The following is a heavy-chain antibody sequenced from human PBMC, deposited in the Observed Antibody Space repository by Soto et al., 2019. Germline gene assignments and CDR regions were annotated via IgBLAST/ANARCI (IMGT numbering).Heavy chain of an antibody. J-gene: IGHJ4*02. Sequence: QVQLVESGGGLVKPGGSLRLSCAASGFTFSDYYMSWIRQAPGKGLEWVSYISSRSSTIFYAASVKGRFTISRDNVKNSLYLQMNSLRSEDTAVYYCASGTNGAFFVYWGQGNLVNVSS. D-gene: IGHD2-8*01. CDR2: ISSRSSTI. CDR3: ASGTNGAFFVY. V-gene: IGHV3-11*01. CDR1: GFTFSDYY.